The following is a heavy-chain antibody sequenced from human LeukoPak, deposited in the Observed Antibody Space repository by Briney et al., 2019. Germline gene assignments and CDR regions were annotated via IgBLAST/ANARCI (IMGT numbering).Heavy chain of an antibody. Sequence: PGGSLRLSCAASGLTFRNYVIHWVRQAPGKGLEWVAVTSSDLNVKLYADSVKGRFTISRDNSRSTLYLQMNSLRPEDTAIYYCAREGYYGSGSPPSLYFDYWGLGTLVTVSS. CDR2: TSSDLNVK. CDR3: AREGYYGSGSPPSLYFDY. CDR1: GLTFRNYV. D-gene: IGHD3-10*01. V-gene: IGHV3-30-3*01. J-gene: IGHJ4*02.